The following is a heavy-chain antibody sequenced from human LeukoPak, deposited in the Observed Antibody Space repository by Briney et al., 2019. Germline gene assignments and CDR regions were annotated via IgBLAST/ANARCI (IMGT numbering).Heavy chain of an antibody. CDR1: GFTFSSYW. D-gene: IGHD5-12*01. CDR3: ARGGARSGYDFYYYYYGMDV. J-gene: IGHJ6*02. Sequence: GGSLRLSCAASGFTFSSYWMHWVRQAPGKGLVWVSRINSDGSSTSYADSVKGRFTISRDNAKNTLYLQMNSLRAEDTAVYYCARGGARSGYDFYYYYYGMDVWGQGTTVTVSS. V-gene: IGHV3-74*01. CDR2: INSDGSST.